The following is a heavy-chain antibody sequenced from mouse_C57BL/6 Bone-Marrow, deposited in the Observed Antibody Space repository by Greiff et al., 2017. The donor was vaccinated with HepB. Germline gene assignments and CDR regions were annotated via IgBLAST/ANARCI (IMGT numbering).Heavy chain of an antibody. CDR3: AKFTTVVAKGY. CDR1: GFNIKDYY. J-gene: IGHJ2*01. Sequence: VQLQQSGAELVKPGASVKLSCTASGFNIKDYYMHWVKQRTEQGLEWIGRIDPEDGENKYAPKFQGKATITADTSSNTAYLQLISLTSEDPAVYYCAKFTTVVAKGYWGQGTTLTVSS. V-gene: IGHV14-2*01. CDR2: IDPEDGEN. D-gene: IGHD1-1*01.